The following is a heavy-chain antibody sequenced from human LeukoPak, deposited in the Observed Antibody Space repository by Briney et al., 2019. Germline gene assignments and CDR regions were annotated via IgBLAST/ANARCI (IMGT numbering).Heavy chain of an antibody. CDR1: GSTFGITS. V-gene: IGHV3-48*01. Sequence: GGSRRLSGAASGSTFGITSRNWSRKAPGRCRGGVSYIRGSGTTIYYADSVKGRFTISRDNAKSSLYLQMNSLRAEDTAVYYCAGDGVGANPGDAFDIWGQGTMVTVSS. J-gene: IGHJ3*02. CDR3: AGDGVGANPGDAFDI. D-gene: IGHD1-26*01. CDR2: IRGSGTTI.